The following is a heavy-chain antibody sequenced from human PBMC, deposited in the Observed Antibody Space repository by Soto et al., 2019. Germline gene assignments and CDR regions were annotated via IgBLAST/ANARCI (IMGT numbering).Heavy chain of an antibody. J-gene: IGHJ3*02. Sequence: SETLSLTCTVSGGSISSGGYYWSWIRQHPGKGLEWIGYIYYSGSTYYNPSLKSRVTISVDTSKNQFSLKLSSVTAADTAVYYCERDHYYSSGSYLHRDAFDIWGQGTMVTVS. D-gene: IGHD3-10*01. CDR3: ERDHYYSSGSYLHRDAFDI. V-gene: IGHV4-31*03. CDR2: IYYSGST. CDR1: GGSISSGGYY.